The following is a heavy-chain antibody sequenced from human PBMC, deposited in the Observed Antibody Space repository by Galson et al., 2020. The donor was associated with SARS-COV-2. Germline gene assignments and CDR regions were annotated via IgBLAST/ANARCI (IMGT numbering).Heavy chain of an antibody. CDR3: AKEYNTGWYFTYYMEV. V-gene: IGHV3-30*18. CDR1: GFSFSTCV. CDR2: ISYDGVNK. D-gene: IGHD6-19*01. Sequence: GGSLRLSCAGSGFSFSTCVLQWVRPAPGKGLEWVALISYDGVNKYYADSVKGRFTISSDNSKNTLYLQMNSLRAEDTAVYYCAKEYNTGWYFTYYMEVWGKGTTVTISS. J-gene: IGHJ6*03.